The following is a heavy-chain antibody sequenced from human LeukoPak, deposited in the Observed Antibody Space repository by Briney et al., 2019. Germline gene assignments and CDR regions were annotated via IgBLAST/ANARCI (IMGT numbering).Heavy chain of an antibody. CDR2: IYPGDSDT. J-gene: IGHJ3*02. CDR1: GYSFTSHW. Sequence: GESLQISCKGSGYSFTSHWIGWVRQMPGKGLEWMGIIYPGDSDTRYSPSFQGQVTISADKSISTAYLQWSSLKASDTAMYYCARQTYYDFWSGYPHDAFDIWGQGTMVTVSS. D-gene: IGHD3-3*01. V-gene: IGHV5-51*01. CDR3: ARQTYYDFWSGYPHDAFDI.